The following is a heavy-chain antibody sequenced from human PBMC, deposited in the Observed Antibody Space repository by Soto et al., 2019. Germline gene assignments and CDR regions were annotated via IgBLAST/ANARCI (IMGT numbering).Heavy chain of an antibody. J-gene: IGHJ4*02. CDR1: GGSISGSY. CDR3: ARSVAVPGAHIDY. CDR2: VYYTGST. V-gene: IGHV4-59*01. Sequence: SETLSLTCSVSGGSISGSYWSWIRESPGKGLEWLGYVYYTGSTNYSPSLRSRVSISVDTAKNEFSLRLSSVTAADTAVYFCARSVAVPGAHIDYWGQGTQVTVSS. D-gene: IGHD6-19*01.